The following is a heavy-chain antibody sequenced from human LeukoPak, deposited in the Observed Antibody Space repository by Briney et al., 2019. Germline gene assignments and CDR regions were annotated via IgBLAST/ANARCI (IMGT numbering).Heavy chain of an antibody. D-gene: IGHD5-18*01. J-gene: IGHJ4*02. V-gene: IGHV3-21*05. CDR2: ISSSSGYT. Sequence: GGSLRLSCAASGFTFSSYEMNWVRQAPGKGLEWVSYISSSSGYTNYADSVKGRFTISRDNAKNSLYLQMNSLRDEDTAVYYCARDSSYGFDYWGQGTLVTVSS. CDR3: ARDSSYGFDY. CDR1: GFTFSSYE.